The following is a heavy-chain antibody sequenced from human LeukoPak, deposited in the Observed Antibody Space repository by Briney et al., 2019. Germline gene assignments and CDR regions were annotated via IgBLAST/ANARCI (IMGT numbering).Heavy chain of an antibody. D-gene: IGHD5-12*01. J-gene: IGHJ4*02. CDR3: ARDGGDPKYSGYEKADY. V-gene: IGHV1-69*04. CDR1: VGTFITYA. CDR2: IIPILGIA. Sequence: ASEKISSKTSVGTFITYAISWVRQAPGQGLEWRGRIIPILGIANYAQKFQGRVTITADKSTSTAYMELSSLRSEDTAVYYCARDGGDPKYSGYEKADYWGQGTLGTVS.